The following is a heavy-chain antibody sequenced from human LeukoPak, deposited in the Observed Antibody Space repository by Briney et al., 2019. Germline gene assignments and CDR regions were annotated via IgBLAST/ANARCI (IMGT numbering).Heavy chain of an antibody. V-gene: IGHV3-21*01. CDR2: ISSSSSYI. CDR3: AREYCSGGSCYSFGY. CDR1: GFTFSSYS. Sequence: GGSLRLSCAASGFTFSSYSMNWVRQAPGKGLEWVSSISSSSSYINYADSVKGRFTISRDNAKNSLYLQMNSLRAEDTAVYYCAREYCSGGSCYSFGYWGQGTLVTVSS. J-gene: IGHJ4*02. D-gene: IGHD2-15*01.